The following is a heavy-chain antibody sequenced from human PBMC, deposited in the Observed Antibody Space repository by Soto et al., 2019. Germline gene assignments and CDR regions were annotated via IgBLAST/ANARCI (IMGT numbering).Heavy chain of an antibody. CDR1: GGSITSGGFY. J-gene: IGHJ4*02. V-gene: IGHV4-31*11. Sequence: TLALTCAVSGGSITSGGFYWSWIRQHAGKGLGWIGNIYYSGRIYYNSSLKSRITISGDTSKNQLSLKLSSVTAADTAVYYCARYYYDSSGYYSRFDYWGQGTQVTV. D-gene: IGHD3-22*01. CDR2: IYYSGRI. CDR3: ARYYYDSSGYYSRFDY.